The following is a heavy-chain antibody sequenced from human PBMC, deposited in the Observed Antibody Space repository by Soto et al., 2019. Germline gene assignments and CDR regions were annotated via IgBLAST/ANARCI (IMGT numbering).Heavy chain of an antibody. CDR1: GYTFTSYA. CDR3: ARWDV. J-gene: IGHJ6*02. Sequence: ASVKVSCKASGYTFTSYAMRLVRQAPGQRLEWMGWINAGNGNTNYAQKSQGRVTITADKSTSTAYMELSSLRSEDTAVYYCARWDVWGQGTTVTVSS. V-gene: IGHV1-3*01. CDR2: INAGNGNT.